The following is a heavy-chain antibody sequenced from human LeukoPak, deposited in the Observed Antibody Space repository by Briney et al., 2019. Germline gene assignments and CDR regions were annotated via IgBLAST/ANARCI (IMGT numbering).Heavy chain of an antibody. CDR1: GYTFIHYF. CDR3: ARDYSSTSNWELDY. CDR2: INSNTGVT. D-gene: IGHD7-27*01. V-gene: IGHV1-2*06. J-gene: IGHJ4*02. Sequence: EASVKVSCKASGYTFIHYFIHWVRQAPGQGLEWMGRINSNTGVTEYTQKFQGRVTMTRDTSITTVYMELSSLTSDDSAVYYCARDYSSTSNWELDYWGQGTLVTVSS.